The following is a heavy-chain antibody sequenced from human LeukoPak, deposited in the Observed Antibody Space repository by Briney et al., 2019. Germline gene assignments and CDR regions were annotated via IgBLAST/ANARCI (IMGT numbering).Heavy chain of an antibody. CDR2: IWYDGSNK. CDR1: GFTFSSYA. CDR3: ARASTAATNWFDP. D-gene: IGHD2-15*01. J-gene: IGHJ5*02. V-gene: IGHV3-33*08. Sequence: GGSLRLSCAASGFTFSSYAMSWVRQAPGKGLEWVAVIWYDGSNKYYADSVKGRFTISRDNFKNTLYLQMNSLRAEDTAVYYCARASTAATNWFDPWGQGTLVTVSS.